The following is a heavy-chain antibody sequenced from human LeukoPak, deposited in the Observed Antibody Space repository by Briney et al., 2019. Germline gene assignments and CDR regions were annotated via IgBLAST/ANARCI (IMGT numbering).Heavy chain of an antibody. Sequence: GGSLRLSCAASGFTFSSYGMHWVRQAPGKGLEWVSYISSSSSTIYYADSVKGRFTISRDNAKNSLYLQMNSLRAEDTAVYYCAISSTYYYYYYMDVWGKGTTVTVSS. CDR1: GFTFSSYG. CDR2: ISSSSSTI. D-gene: IGHD2-2*01. J-gene: IGHJ6*03. V-gene: IGHV3-48*01. CDR3: AISSTYYYYYYMDV.